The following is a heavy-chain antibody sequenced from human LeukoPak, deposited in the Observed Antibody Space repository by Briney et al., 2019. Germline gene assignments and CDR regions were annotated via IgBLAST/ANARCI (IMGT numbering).Heavy chain of an antibody. Sequence: KTSETLSLTCTVSGGSISGYYWSWIRQPPGKGLEWIGYIYYTGSTNYNPSLKSRVSISVDTSKNQFSLKLSSVTAADTAVYYCARRGSSSWYVLFGSWFDPWGQGTLVTVSS. V-gene: IGHV4-59*12. CDR2: IYYTGST. J-gene: IGHJ5*02. CDR1: GGSISGYY. CDR3: ARRGSSSWYVLFGSWFDP. D-gene: IGHD6-13*01.